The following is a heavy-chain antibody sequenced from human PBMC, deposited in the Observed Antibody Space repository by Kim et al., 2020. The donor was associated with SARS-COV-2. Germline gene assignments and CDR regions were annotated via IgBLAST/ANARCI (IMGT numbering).Heavy chain of an antibody. D-gene: IGHD2-2*01. Sequence: GGSLRLSCAASGFTFSSYGMYWVRQAPGKGLEWVAYILYDGSNKYYGDSVKGRFTISRDNSKNTLYLQMNSLRAEDTAVYYCAKDLFPEVVVVPAAIGYVWGQGTTVSVSS. CDR3: AKDLFPEVVVVPAAIGYV. CDR2: ILYDGSNK. J-gene: IGHJ6*02. V-gene: IGHV3-30*18. CDR1: GFTFSSYG.